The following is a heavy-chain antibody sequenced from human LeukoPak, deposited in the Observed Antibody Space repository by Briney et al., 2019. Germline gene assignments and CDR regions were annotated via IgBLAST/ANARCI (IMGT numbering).Heavy chain of an antibody. V-gene: IGHV4-31*03. CDR3: ARGVRWLQLSYFDY. D-gene: IGHD5-24*01. J-gene: IGHJ4*02. Sequence: SQTLSLTCPVSSGSISSGVYYWGWIRQHPGKVLEWIGYIYYSGSTYYNPSLKSRVTISVDTSKNQFYLKMSSVTAADTAVYYCARGVRWLQLSYFDYWGQGTLVTVSS. CDR1: SGSISSGVYY. CDR2: IYYSGST.